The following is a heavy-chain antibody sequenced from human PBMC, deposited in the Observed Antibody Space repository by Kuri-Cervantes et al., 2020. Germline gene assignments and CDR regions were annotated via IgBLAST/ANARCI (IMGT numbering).Heavy chain of an antibody. CDR3: ARGFLDH. Sequence: GSLRLSCVVSGLTFSSYWMSWVRQVPGKGGLEWVANIKYDGSAQYYIDSVRGRFTVSRDNAKNSLNLQMSNLRIEDTGVYYCARGFLDHWGQGTLVTVSS. CDR2: IKYDGSAQ. CDR1: GLTFSSYW. J-gene: IGHJ4*02. V-gene: IGHV3-7*04. D-gene: IGHD2/OR15-2a*01.